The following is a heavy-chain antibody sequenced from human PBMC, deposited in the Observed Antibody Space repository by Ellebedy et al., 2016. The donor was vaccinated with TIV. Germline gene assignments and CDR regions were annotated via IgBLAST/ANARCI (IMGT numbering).Heavy chain of an antibody. J-gene: IGHJ4*02. CDR1: GFSFNSYA. CDR2: ISNTGSRT. V-gene: IGHV3-23*01. CDR3: AKVPYYDSSGVDY. D-gene: IGHD3-22*01. Sequence: GESLKISCAASGFSFNSYAMSWVRQAPGKGLEWVSTISNTGSRTYYADSVEGRFIISRDNSKRTLFLQMNSLRAEDTALYYCAKVPYYDSSGVDYWGQGTLVTVSS.